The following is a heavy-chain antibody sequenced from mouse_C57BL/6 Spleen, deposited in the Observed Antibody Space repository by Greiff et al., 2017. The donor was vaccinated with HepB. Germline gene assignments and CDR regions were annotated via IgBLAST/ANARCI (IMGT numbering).Heavy chain of an antibody. Sequence: QVQLKQSGAELVRPGASVTLSCKASGYTFTDYEMHWVKQTPVHGLEWIGAIDPETGGTAYNQKFKGKAILTADKSYSTAYMELRSLTSEDSAVYYSTRKDSSGYYYAMDYWGQGTSVTVSS. V-gene: IGHV1-15*01. D-gene: IGHD3-2*02. CDR2: IDPETGGT. J-gene: IGHJ4*01. CDR3: TRKDSSGYYYAMDY. CDR1: GYTFTDYE.